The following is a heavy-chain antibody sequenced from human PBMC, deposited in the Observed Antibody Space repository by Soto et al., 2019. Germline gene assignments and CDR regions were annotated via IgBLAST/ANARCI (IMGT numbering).Heavy chain of an antibody. CDR1: GGSVSSGSYY. CDR3: ERADIVVVPAAMMGENWFAP. J-gene: IGHJ5*02. Sequence: SETLSLTCTVSGGSVSSGSYYWSWIRQPPGKGLEWIGYIYYSGSTNYNPSLKSRVTISVDTSKNQFSLKLSSVTAADTAVYYCERADIVVVPAAMMGENWFAPWGKGTLVTVSS. D-gene: IGHD2-2*01. V-gene: IGHV4-61*01. CDR2: IYYSGST.